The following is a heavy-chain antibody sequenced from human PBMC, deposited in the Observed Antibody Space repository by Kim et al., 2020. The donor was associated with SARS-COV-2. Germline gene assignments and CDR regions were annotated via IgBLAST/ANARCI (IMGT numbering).Heavy chain of an antibody. V-gene: IGHV3-21*01. CDR2: ISSSSSYI. J-gene: IGHJ6*02. D-gene: IGHD3-3*01. CDR1: GFSFSSYS. Sequence: GGSLRLSCAASGFSFSSYSMNWVRQAPGKGLEWVSSISSSSSYIYYADSVKGRFTISRDNAKNSLYLQMNSLRAEDTAVYYCARDPYYDFWSGYPHYYYYGMDVWGQGTTVTVSS. CDR3: ARDPYYDFWSGYPHYYYYGMDV.